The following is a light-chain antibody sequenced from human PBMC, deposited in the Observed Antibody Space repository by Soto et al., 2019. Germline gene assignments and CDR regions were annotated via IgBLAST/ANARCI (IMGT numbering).Light chain of an antibody. CDR3: SSYAGSNWYV. CDR2: EVN. Sequence: QSVLTQPPSASGSPGQSVTISCTGTNSDVGGCNYVSWYQQYPGKAPKLIIYEVNERPSGVPDRFSGSKSGNTASLTVSGLQTADEADYYCSSYAGSNWYVFGTGTQLTVL. V-gene: IGLV2-8*01. CDR1: NSDVGGCNY. J-gene: IGLJ1*01.